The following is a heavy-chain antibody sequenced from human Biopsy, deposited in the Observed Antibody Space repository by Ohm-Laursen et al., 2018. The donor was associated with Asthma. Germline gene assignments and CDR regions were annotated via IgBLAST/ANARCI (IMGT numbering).Heavy chain of an antibody. CDR2: ILTVFGTT. V-gene: IGHV1-69*01. Sequence: SSVKVSCKAPGGTFSNFAISWVRQAPGQGLEWLGGILTVFGTTNYAQKFQGRVTITADESTSTAYREVTSLRSEDTAIYYCARCQVGYSSGWSLLLKKIYYSGMDVWGQGTAVTVSS. CDR3: ARCQVGYSSGWSLLLKKIYYSGMDV. J-gene: IGHJ6*02. CDR1: GGTFSNFA. D-gene: IGHD6-19*01.